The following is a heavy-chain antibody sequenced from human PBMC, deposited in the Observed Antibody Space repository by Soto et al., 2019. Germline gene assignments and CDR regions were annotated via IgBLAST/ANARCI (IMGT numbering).Heavy chain of an antibody. CDR1: GGSISSGDYY. CDR2: IYYSGST. Sequence: PSETLSLTCAVSGGSISSGDYYWSWIRQPPGKGLEWIGYIYYSGSTYYNPSLKSRVTISVDTSKNQFSLKLSSVTAADTAVYYCARDSGYSGYDLSYWGQGTLVTVSS. V-gene: IGHV4-30-4*01. CDR3: ARDSGYSGYDLSY. D-gene: IGHD5-12*01. J-gene: IGHJ4*02.